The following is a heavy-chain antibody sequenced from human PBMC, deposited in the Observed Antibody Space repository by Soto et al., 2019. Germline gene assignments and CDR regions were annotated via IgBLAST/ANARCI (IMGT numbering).Heavy chain of an antibody. D-gene: IGHD6-19*01. J-gene: IGHJ4*02. V-gene: IGHV4-34*01. CDR2: IYFSGST. CDR3: ARVAVAGTRVDY. CDR1: GGSFSGYY. Sequence: LTCAVYGGSFSGYYWSWIRQPPGKGLEWIRSIYFSGSTYYNPSLQSRVTISVDTSKNQFSLKVTSVTAADTAVYYCARVAVAGTRVDYWGQGTLVTVSS.